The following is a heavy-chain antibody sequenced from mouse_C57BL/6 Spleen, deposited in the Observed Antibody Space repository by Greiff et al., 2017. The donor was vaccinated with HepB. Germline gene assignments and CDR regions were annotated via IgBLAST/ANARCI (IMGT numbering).Heavy chain of an antibody. Sequence: QVQLKQSGAELVRPGASVTLSCKASGYTFTDYEMHWVKQTPVHGLEWIGAIDPETGGTAYNQKFKGKAILTADKSSSTAYMELRSLTSEDSAVYYCTRRVLRSNPAWFAYWGQGTLVTVSA. CDR3: TRRVLRSNPAWFAY. CDR2: IDPETGGT. CDR1: GYTFTDYE. J-gene: IGHJ3*01. D-gene: IGHD1-1*01. V-gene: IGHV1-15*01.